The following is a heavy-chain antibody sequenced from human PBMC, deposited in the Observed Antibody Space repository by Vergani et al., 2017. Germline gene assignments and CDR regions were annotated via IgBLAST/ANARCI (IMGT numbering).Heavy chain of an antibody. J-gene: IGHJ4*02. CDR3: ARASVAGASHLDY. Sequence: QVQLVQSGDEVKKPGASVKLSCKTSGYNFYNYAIYWVRQAPGQGLEWVGWLSVYNGHTNYAQKLQDRATLTTDTLTSTAYMELRTLRSDDTAFYYCARASVAGASHLDYWGQGARVTVSS. D-gene: IGHD6-19*01. V-gene: IGHV1-18*01. CDR1: GYNFYNYA. CDR2: LSVYNGHT.